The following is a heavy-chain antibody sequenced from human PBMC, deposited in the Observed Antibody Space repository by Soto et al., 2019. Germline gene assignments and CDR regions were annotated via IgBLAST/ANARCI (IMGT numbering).Heavy chain of an antibody. CDR3: ARDLGADMVRPHNWFDP. CDR1: GYTFTSYY. Sequence: QVQLVQSGAEVKKPGASVKVSCKASGYTFTSYYMHWVRQAPGQGLEWMGIINPSGGSTSYAQKFQGRVTMTRDTSTSTVYMELSSLRSEDTAVYYCARDLGADMVRPHNWFDPWGQGTLVTVSS. CDR2: INPSGGST. V-gene: IGHV1-46*03. D-gene: IGHD3-10*01. J-gene: IGHJ5*02.